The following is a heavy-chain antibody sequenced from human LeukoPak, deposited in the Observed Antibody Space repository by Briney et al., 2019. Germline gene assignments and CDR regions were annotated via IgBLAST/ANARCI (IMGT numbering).Heavy chain of an antibody. Sequence: SETLSLTCAVYGGSFSGYYWSWIRQPPPKGLEWIGEINHSGSTNYHQSLKSRVPISVDTSKNQFSLKLSSVTAADTAVYYCARAGYCSGGSCYPPSGYYMDVWGKGTTVTVSS. CDR1: GGSFSGYY. V-gene: IGHV4-34*01. J-gene: IGHJ6*03. CDR2: INHSGST. CDR3: ARAGYCSGGSCYPPSGYYMDV. D-gene: IGHD2-15*01.